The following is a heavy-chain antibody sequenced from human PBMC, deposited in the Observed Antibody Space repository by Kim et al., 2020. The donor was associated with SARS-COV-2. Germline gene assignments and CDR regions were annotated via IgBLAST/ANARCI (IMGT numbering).Heavy chain of an antibody. V-gene: IGHV3-23*01. CDR1: GFTFSSYA. J-gene: IGHJ6*02. CDR2: ISGSGGST. CDR3: AKNGYGDYAELRYYYYGMDV. D-gene: IGHD4-17*01. Sequence: GGSLRLSCAASGFTFSSYAMSWVRQAPGKGLEWVSAISGSGGSTYYADSVKGRFTISRDNSKNTLYLQRNSLRAEDTAVYYWAKNGYGDYAELRYYYYGMDVWGQGTTVTVSS.